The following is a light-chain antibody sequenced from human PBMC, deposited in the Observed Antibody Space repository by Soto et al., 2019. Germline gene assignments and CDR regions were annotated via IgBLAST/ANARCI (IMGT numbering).Light chain of an antibody. V-gene: IGLV2-11*01. CDR2: DVI. Sequence: SGSPGQSVTVSCIGTSSDVGGYNSVSWYQEHPGKAPKLMIYDVIKRPSGVPDRFSGSKSGNTASLTISGLLAEDEADYYCCSYVGSYSYVFGTGTRSPS. CDR1: SSDVGGYNS. CDR3: CSYVGSYSYV. J-gene: IGLJ1*01.